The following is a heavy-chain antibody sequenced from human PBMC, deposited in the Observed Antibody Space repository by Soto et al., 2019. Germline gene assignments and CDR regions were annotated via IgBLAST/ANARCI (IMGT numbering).Heavy chain of an antibody. D-gene: IGHD3-9*01. J-gene: IGHJ6*02. Sequence: QVQLVQSGAEVKKPGASVKVSCKASGYTFTGYYMHWVRQAPGQGLEWMGWSNPNSGGTNYAQKFQSWGTMTRDTSISTAYMELSRLRSDDTAVYYCARGGILTGYYYYYGMDVWGQGTTVTVSS. CDR3: ARGGILTGYYYYYGMDV. CDR1: GYTFTGYY. V-gene: IGHV1-2*04. CDR2: SNPNSGGT.